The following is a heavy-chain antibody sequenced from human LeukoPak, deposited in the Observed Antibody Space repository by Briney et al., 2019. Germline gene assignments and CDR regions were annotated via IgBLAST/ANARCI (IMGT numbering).Heavy chain of an antibody. CDR1: GGSISSYY. V-gene: IGHV4-59*08. J-gene: IGHJ4*02. Sequence: SETLSLTCTVSGGSISSYYWSWIRQPPGKGLEWIGYIYYSGSTNYNPSLKSRVTISVDTSKNQFSLKLSSVTAADTAVYYCARLIVGATKFDYRGQGTLVTVSS. CDR3: ARLIVGATKFDY. D-gene: IGHD1-26*01. CDR2: IYYSGST.